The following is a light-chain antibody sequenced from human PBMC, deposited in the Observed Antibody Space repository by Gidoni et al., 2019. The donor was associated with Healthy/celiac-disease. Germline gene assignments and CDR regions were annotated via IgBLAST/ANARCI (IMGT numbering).Light chain of an antibody. CDR1: QSISSY. CDR2: AAS. CDR3: QQSYSTPRGFT. Sequence: IQMTQSPSSLSASVGDRVTITCRASQSISSYLNWYQQKPGKAPKLLIYAASSLQSGVQSRFSGSGSGTDFTLTISSLQPEDFATYYCQQSYSTPRGFTFGPGTKVDIK. V-gene: IGKV1-39*01. J-gene: IGKJ3*01.